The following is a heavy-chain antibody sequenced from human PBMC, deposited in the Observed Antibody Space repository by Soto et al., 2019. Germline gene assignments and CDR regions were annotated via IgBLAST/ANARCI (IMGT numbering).Heavy chain of an antibody. Sequence: PGGSLRLSCAASGFTFSSYGMHWVRQAPGKGLEWVAVIWYDGSNKYYAESVKGRFTISRDNSKNTLYLQMNSLRAEDTAVSYCERDSHVGSGWQLTANYWGQGTLVTFSS. D-gene: IGHD6-19*01. V-gene: IGHV3-33*01. CDR2: IWYDGSNK. J-gene: IGHJ4*02. CDR3: ERDSHVGSGWQLTANY. CDR1: GFTFSSYG.